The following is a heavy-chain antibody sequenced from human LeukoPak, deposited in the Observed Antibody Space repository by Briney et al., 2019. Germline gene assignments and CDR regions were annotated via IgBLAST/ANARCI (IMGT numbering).Heavy chain of an antibody. D-gene: IGHD2-2*01. J-gene: IGHJ5*02. CDR1: ADSISSYY. Sequence: SETLSLTCTVSADSISSYYWSWIRQPPGKGLEWIGYIYYSGSTNYNHSLERRVTISVDTSKNQFSLKLSSVTAADTAVYYCATQYCSSTSCSYPFDPWGQGTLVTVSS. V-gene: IGHV4-59*01. CDR2: IYYSGST. CDR3: ATQYCSSTSCSYPFDP.